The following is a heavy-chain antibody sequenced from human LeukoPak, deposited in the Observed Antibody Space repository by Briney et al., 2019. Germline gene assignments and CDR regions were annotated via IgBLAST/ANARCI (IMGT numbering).Heavy chain of an antibody. CDR2: ISTSSTYI. Sequence: PGGSLRLSCAASGFTFSSYSMNWVRQPPGKGLEWVSSISTSSTYIYYADSVKGRFTISRDNAKNSLYLQMNILRAEDTAVYYCARDPPFIIGTTFFDYWGQGTLVTVSS. V-gene: IGHV3-21*01. J-gene: IGHJ4*02. CDR1: GFTFSSYS. D-gene: IGHD1-20*01. CDR3: ARDPPFIIGTTFFDY.